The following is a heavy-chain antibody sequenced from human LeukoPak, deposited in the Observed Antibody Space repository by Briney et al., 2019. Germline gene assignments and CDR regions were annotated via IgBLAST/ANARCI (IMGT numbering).Heavy chain of an antibody. V-gene: IGHV3-23*01. Sequence: GGSLRLSCAASGFTFTTYGMNWVRQTPGKGLEWVSGISPRGEITYYADPVKGRFTISRDNSRNTVSLQMRSLRVEGTATYYCAKDDGWLHYYHWGQGILVTVSS. CDR3: AKDDGWLHYYH. D-gene: IGHD3-10*01. J-gene: IGHJ4*02. CDR2: ISPRGEIT. CDR1: GFTFTTYG.